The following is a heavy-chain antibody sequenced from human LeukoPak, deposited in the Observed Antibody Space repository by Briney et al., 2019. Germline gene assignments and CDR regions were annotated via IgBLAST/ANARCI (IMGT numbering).Heavy chain of an antibody. J-gene: IGHJ5*02. CDR3: AKDPYSSGPYNWFDP. CDR1: GFTFSSYA. CDR2: ISGSGDST. Sequence: GGSLRLSCAASGFTFSSYAMTWVRQAPGKGLEWVSAISGSGDSTYYADSVKGLFTISRDNPKNTLYLQMTRLRAEDTAVYYCAKDPYSSGPYNWFDPWGQGTLVTVSS. V-gene: IGHV3-23*01. D-gene: IGHD6-19*01.